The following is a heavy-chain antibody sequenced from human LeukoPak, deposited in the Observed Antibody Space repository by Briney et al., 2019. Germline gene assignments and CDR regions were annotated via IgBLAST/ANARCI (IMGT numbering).Heavy chain of an antibody. J-gene: IGHJ4*02. Sequence: GVSLRLSCAASGFTFSSFWMNWVRHTPGKGLEWVANIEGDSSEKNYMDSVKGRFTISRDNAKKSLHLQMNSLRAEDTGVYYCAGGSGWLIDYWGQGTLVTVSS. V-gene: IGHV3-7*03. CDR3: AGGSGWLIDY. D-gene: IGHD6-19*01. CDR2: IEGDSSEK. CDR1: GFTFSSFW.